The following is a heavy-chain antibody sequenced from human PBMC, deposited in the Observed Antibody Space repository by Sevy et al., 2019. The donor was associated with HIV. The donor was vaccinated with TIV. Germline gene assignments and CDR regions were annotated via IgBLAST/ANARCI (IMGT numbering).Heavy chain of an antibody. CDR3: ARDGVFAFDY. Sequence: ASVKVSCKASGYTFTSYYIHWVRQAPGQGLEWVGVINPSGGTTSYAQTFQGRVTMTRDTSTSTVYMELSSLRSEDTAVYYCARDGVFAFDYWGQGTLVTVSS. V-gene: IGHV1-46*01. CDR2: INPSGGTT. CDR1: GYTFTSYY. D-gene: IGHD3-3*01. J-gene: IGHJ4*02.